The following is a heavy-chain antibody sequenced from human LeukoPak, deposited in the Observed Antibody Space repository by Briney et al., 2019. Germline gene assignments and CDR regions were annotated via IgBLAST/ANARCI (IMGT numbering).Heavy chain of an antibody. J-gene: IGHJ5*02. CDR3: ARYGVSAHIVVVTAKNWFDP. CDR2: IYYSGST. CDR1: GGSISSYY. D-gene: IGHD2-21*02. Sequence: PSETLSLTCTVSGGSISSYYWSWIRRPPGKGLEWIGYIYYSGSTNYNPSLKSRVTISVDTSKNQFSLKLSSVTAADTAVYYCARYGVSAHIVVVTAKNWFDPWGQGTLVTVSS. V-gene: IGHV4-59*12.